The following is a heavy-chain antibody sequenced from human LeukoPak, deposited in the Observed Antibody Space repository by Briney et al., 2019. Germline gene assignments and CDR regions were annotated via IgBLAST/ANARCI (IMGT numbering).Heavy chain of an antibody. CDR3: ARIVGTLSGYYGMDV. Sequence: APVKVSCKASGYTFTSYYMHWVRQAPGQGLEWMGRIIPILGIANYAQKFQGRVTITADKSTSTAYMELSSLRSEDTAVYYCARIVGTLSGYYGMDVWGQGTTVTVSS. J-gene: IGHJ6*02. V-gene: IGHV1-69*02. CDR2: IIPILGIA. CDR1: GYTFTSYY. D-gene: IGHD1-14*01.